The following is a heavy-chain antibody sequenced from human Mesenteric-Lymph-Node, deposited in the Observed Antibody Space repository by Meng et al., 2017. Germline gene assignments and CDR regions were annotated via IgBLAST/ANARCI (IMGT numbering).Heavy chain of an antibody. Sequence: GESLKISCAASGFTFSSYSMNWVRQAPGKGLEWVSSISSSSSYIYYADSVKGRFTISRDNAKNSLYLQMNSLRAEDTAVYYCARPYYYGTRAYYYLPYWGQGTLVTVSS. CDR2: ISSSSSYI. D-gene: IGHD3-22*01. CDR1: GFTFSSYS. V-gene: IGHV3-21*01. CDR3: ARPYYYGTRAYYYLPY. J-gene: IGHJ4*02.